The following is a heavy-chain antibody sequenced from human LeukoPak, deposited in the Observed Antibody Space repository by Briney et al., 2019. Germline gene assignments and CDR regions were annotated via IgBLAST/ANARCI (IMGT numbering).Heavy chain of an antibody. CDR2: ISGSGGST. Sequence: GGSLRLSCAASGFTFSSYAMSWVRQAPGKGLEWVSAISGSGGSTYYADSVKGRFTISRDNSKNTLYLQMNSLRAEDTAVYYCAKELDGMTMVRVDYYDMDVWGQGTTVTVSS. J-gene: IGHJ6*02. V-gene: IGHV3-23*01. CDR3: AKELDGMTMVRVDYYDMDV. CDR1: GFTFSSYA. D-gene: IGHD3-10*01.